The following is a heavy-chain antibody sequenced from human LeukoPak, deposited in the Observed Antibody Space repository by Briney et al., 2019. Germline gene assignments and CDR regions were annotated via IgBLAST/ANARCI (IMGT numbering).Heavy chain of an antibody. V-gene: IGHV3-33*01. CDR3: ATDAGHWSDP. CDR1: GFTFSSND. Sequence: GGSLRLSCAASGFTFSSNDMHWVRQAPGKGLEWVAVIWYDGNNKYYADSVKGRFTISRDNSKNTLFLQMNSLRAEDTAVYYCATDAGHWSDPWGQGTLVTVSS. J-gene: IGHJ5*02. CDR2: IWYDGNNK.